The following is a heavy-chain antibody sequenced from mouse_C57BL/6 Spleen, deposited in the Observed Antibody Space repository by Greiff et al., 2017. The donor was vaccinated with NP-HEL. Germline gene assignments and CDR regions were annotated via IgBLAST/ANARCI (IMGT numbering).Heavy chain of an antibody. CDR1: GYTFTSYW. V-gene: IGHV1-64*01. CDR3: ARSYYEDAMDY. J-gene: IGHJ4*01. CDR2: IHPNSGST. Sequence: QVQLKQPGAELVKPGASVKLSCKASGYTFTSYWMHWVKQRPGQGLEWIGMIHPNSGSTNYNEKFKSKATLTVDKSSSTAYMQLSSLTSEDSAVYYCARSYYEDAMDYWGQGTSVTVSS. D-gene: IGHD2-4*01.